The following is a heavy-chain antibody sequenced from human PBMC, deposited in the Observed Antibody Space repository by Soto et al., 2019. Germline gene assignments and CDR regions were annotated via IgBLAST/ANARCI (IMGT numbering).Heavy chain of an antibody. Sequence: ASVKVSCKASGYTFTSYYMHWVRQAPGQGLEWMGIINPSGGSTSYAQKFQGRVTMTRDTSTSTVYMELSGLRSEDTAVYYCARAPIITIFGVPTGSYYYYGMDVWGQGTTVTVSS. J-gene: IGHJ6*02. D-gene: IGHD3-3*01. CDR2: INPSGGST. CDR1: GYTFTSYY. V-gene: IGHV1-46*01. CDR3: ARAPIITIFGVPTGSYYYYGMDV.